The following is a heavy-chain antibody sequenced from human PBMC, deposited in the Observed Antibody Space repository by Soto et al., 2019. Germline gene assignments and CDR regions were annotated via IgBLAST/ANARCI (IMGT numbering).Heavy chain of an antibody. D-gene: IGHD5-18*01. V-gene: IGHV1-69*13. CDR3: ARAQTAMVWPVDY. CDR1: GGTFSSYA. Sequence: SVKVSYKASGGTFSSYAISWVRQAPGQGLEWMGGIIPIFGTANYAQKFQGRVTITADESTSTAYMELSSLRSEDTAVYYCARAQTAMVWPVDYWGQGTLVTVSS. CDR2: IIPIFGTA. J-gene: IGHJ4*02.